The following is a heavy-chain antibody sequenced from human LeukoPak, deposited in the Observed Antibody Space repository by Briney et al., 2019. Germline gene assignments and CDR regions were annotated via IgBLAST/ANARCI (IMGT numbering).Heavy chain of an antibody. Sequence: GASVKVSCKASGYTFTSYAMNWVRQAPGQGLEWMGWINTNTGNPTYAQGFTGRFVFSLDTSVSTAYLQISSLKAEDTAVYYCARGWGVLLWFGELSGDAFDIWGQGTMVTVSS. J-gene: IGHJ3*02. CDR3: ARGWGVLLWFGELSGDAFDI. D-gene: IGHD3-10*01. CDR2: INTNTGNP. V-gene: IGHV7-4-1*02. CDR1: GYTFTSYA.